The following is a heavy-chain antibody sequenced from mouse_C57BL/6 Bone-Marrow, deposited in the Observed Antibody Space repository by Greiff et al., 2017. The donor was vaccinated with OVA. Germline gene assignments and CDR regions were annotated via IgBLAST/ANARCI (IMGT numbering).Heavy chain of an antibody. CDR3: AREVYYGNYFYYFDY. V-gene: IGHV1-9*01. D-gene: IGHD2-1*01. Sequence: LMKPGASVKLSCKATGYTFTGYWIEWVKQRPGHGLEWIGEILPGSGSTNYNEKFKGKATFTADTSSNTAYMQLSSLTTEDSAIYYCAREVYYGNYFYYFDYWGQGTTLTVSS. CDR1: GYTFTGYW. J-gene: IGHJ2*01. CDR2: ILPGSGST.